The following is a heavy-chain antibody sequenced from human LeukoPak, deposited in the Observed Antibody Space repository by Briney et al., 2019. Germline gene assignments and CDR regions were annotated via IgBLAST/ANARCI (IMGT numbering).Heavy chain of an antibody. CDR1: GFTVRSNY. CDR3: ARDRSLYGFDY. D-gene: IGHD2-8*01. CDR2: IYMGGST. Sequence: GGSLRLSCAASGFTVRSNYMSWVRQAPGKGLEGVSVIYMGGSTLYAGSVKGRFTITRDNSQNTMYLQMNSLRAEDTAVYYCARDRSLYGFDYWGQGTLVTVSS. J-gene: IGHJ4*02. V-gene: IGHV3-66*01.